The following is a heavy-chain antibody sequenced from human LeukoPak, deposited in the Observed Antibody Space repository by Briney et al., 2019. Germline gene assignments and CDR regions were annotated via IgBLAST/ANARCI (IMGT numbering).Heavy chain of an antibody. J-gene: IGHJ4*02. CDR1: GGSISSGSYY. CDR3: AGEYYDILTGQFDY. CDR2: IYTSGST. V-gene: IGHV4-61*02. D-gene: IGHD3-9*01. Sequence: PSQTLSLTCTVSGGSISSGSYYWSWIRQPAGKGLEWIGRIYTSGSTNYNPSLKSRVTISVDTSKNQFSLKLSSETAADTAVYYCAGEYYDILTGQFDYWGQGTLVTVSS.